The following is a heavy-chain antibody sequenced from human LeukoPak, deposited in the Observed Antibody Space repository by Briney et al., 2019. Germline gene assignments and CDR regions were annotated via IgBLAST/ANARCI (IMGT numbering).Heavy chain of an antibody. Sequence: SETLSLTCPVSGGSISSYYWSWIRQPPGKGLEWIGYIYYSGSTNYNPSLKSRVTISVDTSKNQFSLKLSSVTAADTAVYYCAGGAMGKYYYYYYYMDVWGKGTTVTVSS. CDR2: IYYSGST. J-gene: IGHJ6*03. D-gene: IGHD5-18*01. CDR1: GGSISSYY. V-gene: IGHV4-59*01. CDR3: AGGAMGKYYYYYYYMDV.